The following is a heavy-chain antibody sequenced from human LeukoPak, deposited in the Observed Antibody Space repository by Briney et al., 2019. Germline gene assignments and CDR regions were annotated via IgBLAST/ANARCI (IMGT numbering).Heavy chain of an antibody. Sequence: ASVKVSCKASGYTFTSYDINWVRQATGQGLEWMGWMNPNSGNTGYAQKLQGRVTMTTDTSTSTAYMELRSLRSDDTAVYYCARGTTLPPVYWGQGTLVTVSS. CDR3: ARGTTLPPVY. CDR2: MNPNSGNT. J-gene: IGHJ4*02. D-gene: IGHD4-17*01. V-gene: IGHV1-8*01. CDR1: GYTFTSYD.